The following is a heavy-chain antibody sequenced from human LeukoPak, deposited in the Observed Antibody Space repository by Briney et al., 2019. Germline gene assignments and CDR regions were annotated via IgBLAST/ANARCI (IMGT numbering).Heavy chain of an antibody. CDR3: ARDGSYYDSSGYYTYYFDY. CDR2: IYYSGST. CDR1: GGSIRSYY. V-gene: IGHV4-59*12. D-gene: IGHD3-22*01. Sequence: SSETLSLTCTVSGGSIRSYYWSWIRQPPGKGLEWIAYIYYSGSTNYNPSLKSRVTISVDTSKNQFSLKLSSVTAADTAVYYCARDGSYYDSSGYYTYYFDYWGQGTLVTVSS. J-gene: IGHJ4*02.